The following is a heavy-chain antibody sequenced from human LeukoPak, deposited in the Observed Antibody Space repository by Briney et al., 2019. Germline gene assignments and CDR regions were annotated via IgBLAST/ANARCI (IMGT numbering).Heavy chain of an antibody. J-gene: IGHJ4*02. CDR2: VSDRGGT. D-gene: IGHD6-6*01. CDR1: GSSISGSY. Sequence: SETLSLTCSVSGSSISGSYWSWIRQPPGKQMEWIGFVSDRGGTTYNPSLRSRVNISLDTSQNQFSLKVTSVTAADTAVYYCATNALLVPSTFDSWGRGTLVIVSS. V-gene: IGHV4-59*12. CDR3: ATNALLVPSTFDS.